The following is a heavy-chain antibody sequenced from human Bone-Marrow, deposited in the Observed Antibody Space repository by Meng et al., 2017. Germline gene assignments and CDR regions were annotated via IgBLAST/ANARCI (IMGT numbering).Heavy chain of an antibody. Sequence: VQVQQWGAGLLKPSETLSLTCAFYGGSFSAYDWSWIRQPPGKGLEWLGQINHSGSTNGNPSLKSRVTISIDTSRNQLSLKLSSVTAADTAVYYCRLAYCMGDCVDYWGQGTLVTVSS. CDR3: RLAYCMGDCVDY. CDR1: GGSFSAYD. V-gene: IGHV4-34*01. D-gene: IGHD2-21*01. J-gene: IGHJ4*02. CDR2: INHSGST.